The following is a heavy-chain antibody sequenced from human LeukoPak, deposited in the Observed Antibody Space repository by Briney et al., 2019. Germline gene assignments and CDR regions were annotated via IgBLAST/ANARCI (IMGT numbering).Heavy chain of an antibody. CDR2: INRDGGLT. Sequence: RPGGSLRLSCAASGFTFSVYWMHWVRQAPGKGLACVSHINRDGGLTNYADSVKGRFTVSRDNARNILYLQMDSLRAEDTARYFCAREEHRLAAVGTIAFDLGGQGTLVTVSP. V-gene: IGHV3-74*01. CDR3: AREEHRLAAVGTIAFDL. D-gene: IGHD6-13*01. CDR1: GFTFSVYW. J-gene: IGHJ3*01.